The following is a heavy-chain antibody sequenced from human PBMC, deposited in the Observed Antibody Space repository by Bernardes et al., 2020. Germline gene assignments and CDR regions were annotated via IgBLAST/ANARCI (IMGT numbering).Heavy chain of an antibody. Sequence: SETLSLTCTVSGGSINRYYWSWIRQPPGKGLEWIGYIYSSGSANYNPSLKSRVTISVDTSNNQFSLKLSSVTAADTAVYYCAKDLGLGRYCVSASCYTNAFDTWGQGTKVTVSS. D-gene: IGHD2-21*01. V-gene: IGHV4-59*01. J-gene: IGHJ3*02. CDR2: IYSSGSA. CDR1: GGSINRYY. CDR3: AKDLGLGRYCVSASCYTNAFDT.